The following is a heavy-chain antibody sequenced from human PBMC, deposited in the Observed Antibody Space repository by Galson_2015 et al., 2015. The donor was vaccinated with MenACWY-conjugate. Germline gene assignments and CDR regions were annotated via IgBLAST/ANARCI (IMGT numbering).Heavy chain of an antibody. D-gene: IGHD6-19*01. CDR2: ITFDGNFK. V-gene: IGHV3-30-3*01. J-gene: IGHJ3*01. CDR3: VRGWGHLAMGYGLKPGAFDV. Sequence: SLRLSCAASGFTFSLYALHWVRQPPGKGLEWVTVITFDGNFKDYADSVKGRFTISRDNSKNTMYLRMDGLRFEDTSVYYCVRGWGHLAMGYGLKPGAFDVWGRGTMVTVSS. CDR1: GFTFSLYA.